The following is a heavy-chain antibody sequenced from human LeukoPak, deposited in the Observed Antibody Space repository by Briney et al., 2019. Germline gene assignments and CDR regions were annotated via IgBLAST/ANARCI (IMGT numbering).Heavy chain of an antibody. CDR2: IYTSGST. CDR1: GYSITSGYY. CDR3: ARDSVYTGSSLDY. J-gene: IGHJ4*02. D-gene: IGHD1-26*01. Sequence: SETLSLTCTVSGYSITSGYYWGWIRQAPGKGLEWIGRIYTSGSTNYNPSLKSRVTISVDTSKNQFSLKLSSVTAADTAVYYCARDSVYTGSSLDYWGQGTLVTVSS. V-gene: IGHV4-38-2*02.